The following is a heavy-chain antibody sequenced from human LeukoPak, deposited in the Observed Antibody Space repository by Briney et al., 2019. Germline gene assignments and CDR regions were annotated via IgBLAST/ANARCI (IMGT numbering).Heavy chain of an antibody. CDR3: ARALNFDY. CDR2: IYSSGST. V-gene: IGHV4-61*08. CDR1: GGSSRSGDYF. J-gene: IGHJ4*02. Sequence: SETLSLTCAVSGGSSRSGDYFWSWIRQPPGKGLEWIGYIYSSGSTNYNPSLRSRVTISVDTSKNQFSLKLRSVTAADTAVYYCARALNFDYWGQGTLVTVSS.